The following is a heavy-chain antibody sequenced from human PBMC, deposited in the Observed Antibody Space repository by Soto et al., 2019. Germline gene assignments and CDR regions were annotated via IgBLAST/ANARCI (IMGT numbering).Heavy chain of an antibody. Sequence: EVQLLDSGGGLVQPGGSLRLSCAASGFTFITYAMSWVRQAPGKGLEWVSIISGSGGSTYYPDSVKGRFTIARDNSKNTLYLQMHSLRADDTAVYYCAKLPAAQSYFDFWGQGTLVTVSS. D-gene: IGHD2-2*01. CDR3: AKLPAAQSYFDF. CDR2: ISGSGGST. CDR1: GFTFITYA. V-gene: IGHV3-23*01. J-gene: IGHJ4*02.